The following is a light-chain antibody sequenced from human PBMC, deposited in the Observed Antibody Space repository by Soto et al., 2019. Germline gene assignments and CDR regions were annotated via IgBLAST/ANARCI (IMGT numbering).Light chain of an antibody. Sequence: DIQMTQSPSSLSASVRDRVTITCRASQGIRNYLAWYQQKPGKVPKLLIYAASTLQSGVPSRFSGSGSGTDFTLTISSLPPEDVATYYCQEYNSASYTFGQGTKLEI. CDR3: QEYNSASYT. CDR1: QGIRNY. J-gene: IGKJ2*01. V-gene: IGKV1-27*01. CDR2: AAS.